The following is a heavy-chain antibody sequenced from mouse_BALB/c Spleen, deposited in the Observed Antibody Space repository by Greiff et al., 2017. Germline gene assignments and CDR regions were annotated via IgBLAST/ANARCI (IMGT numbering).Heavy chain of an antibody. CDR1: GFNIKDYY. V-gene: IGHV14-1*02. J-gene: IGHJ3*01. CDR3: ARSGVYCKAAWFAY. D-gene: IGHD1-3*01. CDR2: IDPENGNT. Sequence: EVQLQQSGAELVRPGALVKLSCKASGFNIKDYYMHWVKQRPEQGLEWIGLIDPENGNTLYDPKFQGKASITADTSSNTAYLQLSSLTSEDTAVYYCARSGVYCKAAWFAYWGQGTLVTVSA.